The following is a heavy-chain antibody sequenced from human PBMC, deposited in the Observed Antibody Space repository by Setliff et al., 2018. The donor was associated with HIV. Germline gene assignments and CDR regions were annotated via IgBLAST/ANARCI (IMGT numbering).Heavy chain of an antibody. Sequence: PGGSLRLSCAASGFTFSSYSMNWVRQAPGKGLEWVSSISSSSSYIYYADSVKGRFTISRDNAKNSLYLQMNSLRAEDTAVYYCAKSPPDYDILTGWPEYFDYWGRGALVTVSS. CDR2: ISSSSSYI. D-gene: IGHD3-9*01. CDR3: AKSPPDYDILTGWPEYFDY. V-gene: IGHV3-21*01. CDR1: GFTFSSYS. J-gene: IGHJ4*02.